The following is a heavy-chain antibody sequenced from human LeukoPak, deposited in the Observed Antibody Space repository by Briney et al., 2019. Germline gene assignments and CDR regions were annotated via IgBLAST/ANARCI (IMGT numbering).Heavy chain of an antibody. D-gene: IGHD3-10*01. V-gene: IGHV3-53*01. CDR2: IYSGGST. CDR3: ARDPRTITMVRGVPPDLDY. J-gene: IGHJ4*02. Sequence: PGGSLRLSCAASGFTVSSNYMSWVRQAPGKGLEWVSVIYSGGSTYYADSVRGRFTISRDNAKNSLYLQMDSLRAEDTAVYYCARDPRTITMVRGVPPDLDYWGQGTLVTVSS. CDR1: GFTVSSNY.